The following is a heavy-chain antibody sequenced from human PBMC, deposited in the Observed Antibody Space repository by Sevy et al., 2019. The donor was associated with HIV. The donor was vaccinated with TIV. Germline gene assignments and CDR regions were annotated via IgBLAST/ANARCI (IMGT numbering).Heavy chain of an antibody. CDR3: ATEGSYGDYVYYFDY. V-gene: IGHV1-24*01. J-gene: IGHJ4*02. CDR2: FDPEDGET. CDR1: GYTLTELS. Sequence: ASVKVSCKVSGYTLTELSMHWVRQTPGKGLEWMGGFDPEDGETIYAQKFQGRVTMTEDTSTDTAYMELSSLRSEDTAVYYCATEGSYGDYVYYFDYWGQGTLVTVSS. D-gene: IGHD4-17*01.